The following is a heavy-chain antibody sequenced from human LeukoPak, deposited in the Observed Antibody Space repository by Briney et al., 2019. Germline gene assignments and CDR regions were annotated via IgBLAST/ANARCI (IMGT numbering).Heavy chain of an antibody. Sequence: GGSLRLSCAVSGITLSNYGMSWVRQAPGKGLEWVAGISDSGGRTNYADSVKDRFTISRDNPKNTLYLQMNSLRVEDTVVYFCAKRGVVIRVILVGFHKEAYYFDSWGQGALVTVSS. J-gene: IGHJ4*02. CDR3: AKRGVVIRVILVGFHKEAYYFDS. V-gene: IGHV3-23*01. CDR1: GITLSNYG. D-gene: IGHD3-22*01. CDR2: ISDSGGRT.